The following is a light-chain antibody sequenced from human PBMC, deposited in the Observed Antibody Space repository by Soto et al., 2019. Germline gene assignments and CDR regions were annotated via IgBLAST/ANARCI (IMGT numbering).Light chain of an antibody. V-gene: IGLV2-8*01. J-gene: IGLJ1*01. CDR2: EVI. CDR3: SSYTSSSTPYV. Sequence: QSVLTQPPSASGSPGQSVAISCTGTSSDVGGYDYVSWYQHHPGKAPKLLIYEVIKRPSGVPDRFSGSKSGNTASLTISGLQAEDEADYYCSSYTSSSTPYVFGTGTQLTVL. CDR1: SSDVGGYDY.